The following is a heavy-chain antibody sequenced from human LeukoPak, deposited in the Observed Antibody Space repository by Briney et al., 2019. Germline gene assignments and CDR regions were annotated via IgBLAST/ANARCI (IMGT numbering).Heavy chain of an antibody. D-gene: IGHD3-3*01. CDR3: ARELGITIFGVVIMVFDY. CDR2: IYHSGST. CDR1: GYSISSGYY. J-gene: IGHJ4*02. V-gene: IGHV4-38-2*02. Sequence: SETLSLTCIVSGYSISSGYYWDWIRQPPGKGLEWIGTIYHSGSTYYNPSLKSRVTISVDTSKNQFSLKLRSVTAADTAVYYCARELGITIFGVVIMVFDYWGQGTLVTVSS.